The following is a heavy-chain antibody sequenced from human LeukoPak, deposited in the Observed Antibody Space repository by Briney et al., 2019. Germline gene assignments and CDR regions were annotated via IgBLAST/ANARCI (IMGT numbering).Heavy chain of an antibody. Sequence: ASVKVSCKASGYTFTGYYMHWVRQAPGQGLEWMGWINPNSGGTNYAQKFQGRVTMTRDTSISTAYMELSRLRSDDTAVYYCARNDCSSTSCYDPFDYWGQGTLVTVSS. J-gene: IGHJ4*02. CDR2: INPNSGGT. CDR1: GYTFTGYY. D-gene: IGHD2-2*01. V-gene: IGHV1-2*02. CDR3: ARNDCSSTSCYDPFDY.